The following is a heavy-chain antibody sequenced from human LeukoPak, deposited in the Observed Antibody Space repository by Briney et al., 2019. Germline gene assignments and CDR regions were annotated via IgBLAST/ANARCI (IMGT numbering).Heavy chain of an antibody. V-gene: IGHV1-69*13. CDR3: ARDPYYDILTGYYNSDGMDV. D-gene: IGHD3-9*01. CDR1: GGTFSSYA. J-gene: IGHJ6*02. CDR2: IIPIFGTA. Sequence: SVKVSCKASGGTFSSYAISWVRQAPGQGLEWTGGIIPIFGTANYAQKFQGRVTITADESTSTAYMELSSLRSEDTAVYYCARDPYYDILTGYYNSDGMDVWGQGTTVTVSS.